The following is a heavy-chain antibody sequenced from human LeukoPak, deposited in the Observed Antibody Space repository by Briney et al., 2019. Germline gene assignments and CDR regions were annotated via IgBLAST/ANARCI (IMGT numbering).Heavy chain of an antibody. D-gene: IGHD3-10*02. CDR3: AELGLTMIGGV. V-gene: IGHV3-48*03. CDR1: GFTFSSYE. J-gene: IGHJ6*04. CDR2: ISSSGSTI. Sequence: PGGSLRLSCAASGFTFSSYEMNWVRQAPGKGLEWVSYISSSGSTIYYADSVKGRFTISRDNAKNLLYLQMNSLRAEDTAVYYCAELGLTMIGGVWGKGTTVTISS.